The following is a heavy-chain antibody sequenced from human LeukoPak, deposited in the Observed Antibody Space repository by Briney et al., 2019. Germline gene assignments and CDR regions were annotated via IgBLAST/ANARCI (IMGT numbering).Heavy chain of an antibody. CDR2: INHSGST. J-gene: IGHJ4*02. CDR1: GGSFSGYY. CDR3: ARGRQRITIFGVVIKTSGFDY. V-gene: IGHV4-34*01. Sequence: SETLSLTCAVYGGSFSGYYWSWIRQPPGKGLEWIGDINHSGSTNYNPSLKSRVTISVDTSKNQFSLKLSSVTAADTAVHYCARGRQRITIFGVVIKTSGFDYWGQGTLVTVSS. D-gene: IGHD3-3*01.